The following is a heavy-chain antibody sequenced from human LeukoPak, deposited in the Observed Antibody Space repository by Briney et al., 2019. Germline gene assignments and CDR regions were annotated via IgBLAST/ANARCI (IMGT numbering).Heavy chain of an antibody. V-gene: IGHV4-34*01. D-gene: IGHD3-10*01. J-gene: IGHJ5*02. CDR1: GGSFSGYY. Sequence: SGTLSLTCAVYGGSFSGYYWSWIRQPPGKGLEWIGEINHSGSTNYNPSLKSRVTISVDTSKNQFSLKLSSVTAADTAVYYCARGRGPIAPGHSWFDPWGQGTLVTVSS. CDR3: ARGRGPIAPGHSWFDP. CDR2: INHSGST.